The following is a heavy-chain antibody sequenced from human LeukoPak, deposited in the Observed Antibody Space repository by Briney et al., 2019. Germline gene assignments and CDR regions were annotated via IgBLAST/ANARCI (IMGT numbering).Heavy chain of an antibody. Sequence: ASVKVSCTASGYNFISYYMHWVRQAPGQGLEWMGIINPSGGSTSYAQKFQDRVSMTRDTSTSTVYMELSSLKSEDTAVYYCAREDVVLVDAVRYYYYGMDGWGEGTTVTVSS. CDR1: GYNFISYY. CDR2: INPSGGST. V-gene: IGHV1-46*01. D-gene: IGHD2-2*01. CDR3: AREDVVLVDAVRYYYYGMDG. J-gene: IGHJ6*04.